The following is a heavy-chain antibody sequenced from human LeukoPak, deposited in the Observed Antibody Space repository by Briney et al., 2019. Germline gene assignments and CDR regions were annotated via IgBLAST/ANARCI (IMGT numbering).Heavy chain of an antibody. J-gene: IGHJ4*02. D-gene: IGHD4-17*01. V-gene: IGHV1-69*04. CDR3: ARDNGDYSDDY. CDR1: GGTFSSYT. CDR2: IIPILGIA. Sequence: SVKVSCKASGGTFSSYTISWVRQAPGQGPEWMGRIIPILGIANYAQKFQGRVTITADKSTSTAYMELSSLRSEDTAVYYCARDNGDYSDDYWGQGTLVTVSS.